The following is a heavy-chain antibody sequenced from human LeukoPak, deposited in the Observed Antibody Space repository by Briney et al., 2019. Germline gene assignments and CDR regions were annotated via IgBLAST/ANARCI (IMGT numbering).Heavy chain of an antibody. CDR1: GFTFSTYL. V-gene: IGHV3-7*04. D-gene: IGHD1-1*01. CDR3: ARDSPGYLAYDS. Sequence: GGSLRLSCAASGFTFSTYLMTWVRQAPGKGPEWVANIKEHGSAPYYVDSVKGRFTISRDNAKKSLYLQMNSLRAEDTAVYYCARDSPGYLAYDSWGQGTLVTVSS. J-gene: IGHJ4*02. CDR2: IKEHGSAP.